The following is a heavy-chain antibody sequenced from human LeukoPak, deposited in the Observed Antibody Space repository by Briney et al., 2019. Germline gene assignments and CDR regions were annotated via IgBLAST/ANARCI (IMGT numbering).Heavy chain of an antibody. CDR1: GYTFTSYG. D-gene: IGHD3-10*01. V-gene: IGHV1-18*04. CDR3: ARDTSFVLLWFGELSSPDAFDI. J-gene: IGHJ3*02. CDR2: ISAYNGNT. Sequence: ASVKVSCKASGYTFTSYGISWVRQAPGQGLEWMGWISAYNGNTNYAQKLQGRVTMTTDTSTSTAYMELRSLRSDDTAVYYCARDTSFVLLWFGELSSPDAFDIWGQGTMVTVSS.